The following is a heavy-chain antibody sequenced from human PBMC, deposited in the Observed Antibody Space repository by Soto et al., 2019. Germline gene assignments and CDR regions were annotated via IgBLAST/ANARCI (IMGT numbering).Heavy chain of an antibody. CDR1: GFTFSGSA. V-gene: IGHV3-73*01. J-gene: IGHJ4*02. D-gene: IGHD3-10*01. Sequence: GGSLRLSCAASGFTFSGSAMHWVRQASGKGLEWVGRIRSKANSYATAYAASVKGRFTISRDDSKNTAYLQMNSLKTEDTAVYYCTRSRIETGGFDYWGQGTLVTVSS. CDR2: IRSKANSYAT. CDR3: TRSRIETGGFDY.